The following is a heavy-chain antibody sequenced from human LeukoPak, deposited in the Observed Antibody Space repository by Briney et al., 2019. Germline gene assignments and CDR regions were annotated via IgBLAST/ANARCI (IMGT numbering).Heavy chain of an antibody. V-gene: IGHV1-69*13. CDR1: GGTFSSYA. D-gene: IGHD3-10*01. J-gene: IGHJ6*02. Sequence: SVKVSCKASGGTFSSYAISWVRQAPGQGLEWMGGIIPIFGTANYAQKFQGRVTITADESTSTAYMELSSLRSEDTAVYYCARDSLIGGRYYHYGMDVWGQGTTVTVSS. CDR2: IIPIFGTA. CDR3: ARDSLIGGRYYHYGMDV.